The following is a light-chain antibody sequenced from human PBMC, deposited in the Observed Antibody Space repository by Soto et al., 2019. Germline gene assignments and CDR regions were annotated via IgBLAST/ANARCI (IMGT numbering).Light chain of an antibody. CDR3: QQRSNLLT. Sequence: EIVLTHSPATLSLSPGERATLSCRTSQSVSSYLAWYQQKPGQAPRLLISDASNRATGIPARFSGSGSGTDFTLTIISLEPEEFAVYYCQQRSNLLTFGGGTKGEIK. J-gene: IGKJ4*02. V-gene: IGKV3-11*01. CDR1: QSVSSY. CDR2: DAS.